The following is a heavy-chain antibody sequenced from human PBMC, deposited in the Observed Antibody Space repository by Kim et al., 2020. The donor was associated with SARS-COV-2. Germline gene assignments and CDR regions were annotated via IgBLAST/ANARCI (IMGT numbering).Heavy chain of an antibody. Sequence: SETLSLTCTVSGGSISSGGYYWSWIRQHPGKGLEWIGYIYYSGSTYYNPSLKSRVTISVDTSKNQFSLKLSSVTAADTAVYYCARGVDIVATITWYFDLWGRGTLVTVSS. CDR1: GGSISSGGYY. CDR2: IYYSGST. CDR3: ARGVDIVATITWYFDL. V-gene: IGHV4-31*03. D-gene: IGHD5-12*01. J-gene: IGHJ2*01.